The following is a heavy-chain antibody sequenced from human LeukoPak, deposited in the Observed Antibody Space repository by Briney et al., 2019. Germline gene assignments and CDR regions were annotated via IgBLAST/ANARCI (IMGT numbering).Heavy chain of an antibody. D-gene: IGHD5-24*01. Sequence: GGSLRLSCAASGLTVSSNYMSWVRQAPGKGLEWVSVIYSGGSTYYADSVKGRFTISRDNSKNTLYLQMNSLRAEDTAVYYCAKATGLQNWFDPWGQGTLVTVSS. CDR3: AKATGLQNWFDP. V-gene: IGHV3-53*05. CDR2: IYSGGST. J-gene: IGHJ5*02. CDR1: GLTVSSNY.